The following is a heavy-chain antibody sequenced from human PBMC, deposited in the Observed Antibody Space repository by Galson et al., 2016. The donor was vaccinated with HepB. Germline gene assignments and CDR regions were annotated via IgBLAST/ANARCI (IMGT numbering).Heavy chain of an antibody. CDR1: GFTFSSYW. J-gene: IGHJ4*02. D-gene: IGHD4-17*01. Sequence: SLRLSCAASGFTFSSYWMHWVRQVPGKGLVWVSRINTDGSSRSYADSVKGRFTISRDDAKNTLYLQMNTLRADDTAVYYCAREAHDYGDPLDYWGQGTLVTVSS. CDR2: INTDGSSR. V-gene: IGHV3-74*01. CDR3: AREAHDYGDPLDY.